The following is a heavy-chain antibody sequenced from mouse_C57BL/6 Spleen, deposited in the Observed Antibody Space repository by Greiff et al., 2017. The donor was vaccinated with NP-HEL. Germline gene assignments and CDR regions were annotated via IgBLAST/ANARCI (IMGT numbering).Heavy chain of an antibody. V-gene: IGHV3-6*01. CDR2: ISYDGSN. CDR3: AQAGDSYFDY. Sequence: VQLQQSGPGLVKPSQSLSFTCSVTGYSITSGYYWNWIRQFPGNKLEWMGYISYDGSNNYNPSLKNRISITRDTSKNQFFLKLKSVTTEDTATYYCAQAGDSYFDYWGQGTTLTVSS. D-gene: IGHD3-3*01. CDR1: GYSITSGYY. J-gene: IGHJ2*01.